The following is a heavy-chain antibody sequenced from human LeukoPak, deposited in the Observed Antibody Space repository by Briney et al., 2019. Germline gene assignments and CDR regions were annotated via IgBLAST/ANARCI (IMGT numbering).Heavy chain of an antibody. D-gene: IGHD3-22*01. V-gene: IGHV1-69*05. Sequence: GASVKVSCKASGGTFSSYAISWVRQAPGQGLEWMGGIIPIFGTANYAQKFQGRVTMTRDTSISTAYMELSRLRSDDTAVYYCAREIRVTMIVVATLDAFDIWGQGTMVTVSS. CDR2: IIPIFGTA. CDR1: GGTFSSYA. J-gene: IGHJ3*02. CDR3: AREIRVTMIVVATLDAFDI.